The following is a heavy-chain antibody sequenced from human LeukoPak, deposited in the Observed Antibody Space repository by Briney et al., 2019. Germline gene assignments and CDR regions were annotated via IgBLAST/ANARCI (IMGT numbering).Heavy chain of an antibody. CDR3: AKGLSKSSSASYYTD. CDR1: GFTFDDYA. CDR2: ISWNSGAI. D-gene: IGHD2-2*02. J-gene: IGHJ4*02. V-gene: IGHV3-9*01. Sequence: PGGSLRLSCAASGFTFDDYAMHWVRHAPGKGLEWVSGISWNSGAIGYADSVKGRFTISRDNAKNSLYLQMNSLRAEDTALYYCAKGLSKSSSASYYTDWGQGTLVTVSS.